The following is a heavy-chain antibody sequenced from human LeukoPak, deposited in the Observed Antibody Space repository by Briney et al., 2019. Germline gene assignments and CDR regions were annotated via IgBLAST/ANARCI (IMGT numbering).Heavy chain of an antibody. CDR2: ISGSGTNT. V-gene: IGHV3-23*01. D-gene: IGHD3-10*01. CDR3: AKSWRGRGYYGYAPSEYFYYMDV. Sequence: SGGSLRLSCAASGFTFSSYAMSWVRQAPGKGLEWVSAISGSGTNTYYAYSVKGRFTISRDNSKNSLYLQMNSLRAEDTAVYYCAKSWRGRGYYGYAPSEYFYYMDVWGKGTTVTISS. CDR1: GFTFSSYA. J-gene: IGHJ6*03.